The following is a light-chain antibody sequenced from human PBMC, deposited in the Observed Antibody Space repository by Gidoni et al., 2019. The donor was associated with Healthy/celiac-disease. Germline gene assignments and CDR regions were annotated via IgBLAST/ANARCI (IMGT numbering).Light chain of an antibody. CDR2: AAS. Sequence: DIQMTQSPSSLSASVGDRVPITCRASKSISSYVNWYQQKPGKAHKLLIYAASSLQSGVASRFSGSGSGTDITLTISSLQPEYFATYYYQQSYRTPYTFGQGTKLEIK. CDR1: KSISSY. J-gene: IGKJ2*01. CDR3: QQSYRTPYT. V-gene: IGKV1-39*01.